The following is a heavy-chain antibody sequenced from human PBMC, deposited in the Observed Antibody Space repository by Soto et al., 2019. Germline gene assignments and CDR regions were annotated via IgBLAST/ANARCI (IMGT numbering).Heavy chain of an antibody. J-gene: IGHJ6*02. CDR1: GFSFSTYA. D-gene: IGHD3-10*01. CDR3: ARDRSGYYGSGTYYTRYYPMDV. Sequence: QVFLVESGGGVVQPGRSLRLSCAASGFSFSTYAMYWVGQAPGKGLDWVAVISYDGSNKYYADSVRGRFTISRDNSKNTLYLQMNSLRVEDTAVDYCARDRSGYYGSGTYYTRYYPMDVWGQGTTVTVSS. V-gene: IGHV3-30-3*01. CDR2: ISYDGSNK.